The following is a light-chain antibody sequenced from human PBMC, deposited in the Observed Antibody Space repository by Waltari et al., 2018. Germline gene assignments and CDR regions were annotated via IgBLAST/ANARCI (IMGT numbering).Light chain of an antibody. Sequence: EIVMTQSPATLSVSPGERATLPCRASQSVSSNLAWYQQKPGQAPRLLIYGASTRATGIPARFSGSGSGTEFTLTISSLQSEDFAVYYCQQYNNWPLSWTFGQRTKVEIK. CDR2: GAS. V-gene: IGKV3-15*01. CDR3: QQYNNWPLSWT. J-gene: IGKJ1*01. CDR1: QSVSSN.